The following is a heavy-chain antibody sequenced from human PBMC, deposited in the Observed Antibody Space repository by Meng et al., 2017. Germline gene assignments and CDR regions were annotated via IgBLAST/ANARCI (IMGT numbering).Heavy chain of an antibody. Sequence: ASVKVSCKASGYTFTSYDINWVRQATGQGLEWMGWMNPNSGNTGYAQKFQGRVTITRNTSISTAYMELSSLRSEDTAVYYCARGFRAVAGLAWSFYYYYGKDICEQAITTVSS. CDR1: GYTFTSYD. CDR3: ARGFRAVAGLAWSFYYYYGKDI. CDR2: MNPNSGNT. V-gene: IGHV1-8*02. D-gene: IGHD6-19*01. J-gene: IGHJ6*01.